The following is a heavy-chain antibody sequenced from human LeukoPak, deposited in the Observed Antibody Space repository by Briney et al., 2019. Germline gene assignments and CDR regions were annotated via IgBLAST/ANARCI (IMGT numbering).Heavy chain of an antibody. CDR1: GYTFTSYG. J-gene: IGHJ5*02. V-gene: IGHV1-18*01. CDR2: ISAYNGNT. Sequence: AASVNVSCKASGYTFTSYGISWVRQAPGQGLEWMGWISAYNGNTNYAQKLQGRVTMTTDTSTSTAYMELRSLRSDDTAVYYCARDVVSGYNWFDPWGQGTLVTVSS. D-gene: IGHD2-21*01. CDR3: ARDVVSGYNWFDP.